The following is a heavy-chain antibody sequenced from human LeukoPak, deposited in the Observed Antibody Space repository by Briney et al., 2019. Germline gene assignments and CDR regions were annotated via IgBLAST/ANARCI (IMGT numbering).Heavy chain of an antibody. V-gene: IGHV4-31*03. Sequence: PSQTLSLTCTVSGGAISSGGYYWSWIRPHPGKGLEWIGYIYYSGSTYYNPSLKSRVTISVDTSKNQFSLKLSSVTAADTAVYYCAREDSGSSPGNWFDPWGQGTLVTVSS. D-gene: IGHD3-10*01. CDR3: AREDSGSSPGNWFDP. J-gene: IGHJ5*02. CDR1: GGAISSGGYY. CDR2: IYYSGST.